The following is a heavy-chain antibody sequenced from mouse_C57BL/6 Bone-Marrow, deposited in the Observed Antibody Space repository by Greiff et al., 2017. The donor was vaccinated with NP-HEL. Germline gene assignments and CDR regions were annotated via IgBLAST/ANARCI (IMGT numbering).Heavy chain of an antibody. CDR2: IYPGDGDT. Sequence: VQLQQSGPELVKPGASVKISCKASGYAFSSSWMNWVKQRPGEGLEWIGRIYPGDGDTNYNGKFKGKATLTADKSSSTAYMQLSSLTSEDSAVYFCARWPMAYWGQGTLVTVSA. CDR1: GYAFSSSW. J-gene: IGHJ3*01. CDR3: ARWPMAY. V-gene: IGHV1-82*01.